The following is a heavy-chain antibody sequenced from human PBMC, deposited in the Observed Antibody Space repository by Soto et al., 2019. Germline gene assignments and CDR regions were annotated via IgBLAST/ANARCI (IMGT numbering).Heavy chain of an antibody. CDR2: TYYSENT. Sequence: SETLSLTCTVSGGSISSGGYYWNWIRQHPGKGLEWIGYTYYSENTYYNPSLNSRITISADTSKNQFSLKLSSVTAADTAVYYCARLSSSGSPIDSWGQGTLVTVSS. J-gene: IGHJ4*02. V-gene: IGHV4-31*03. CDR1: GGSISSGGYY. CDR3: ARLSSSGSPIDS. D-gene: IGHD6-19*01.